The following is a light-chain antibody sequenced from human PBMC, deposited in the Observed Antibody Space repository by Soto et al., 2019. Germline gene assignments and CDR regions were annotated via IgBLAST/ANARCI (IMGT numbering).Light chain of an antibody. V-gene: IGLV1-51*02. CDR3: GTWESSLSTWV. CDR1: NSNIGNDY. CDR2: END. J-gene: IGLJ3*02. Sequence: QSVLTQPPSVSAAPGQKVTISCSGSNSNIGNDYVAWYQQLPGTAPRLLIYENDKRPSGIPDRFSGSKSGTSATLGITGLQTGDEAAYYCGTWESSLSTWVFGGGTKLTVL.